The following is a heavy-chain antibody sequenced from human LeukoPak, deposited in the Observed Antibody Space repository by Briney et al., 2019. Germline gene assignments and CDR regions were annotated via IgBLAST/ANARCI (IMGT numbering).Heavy chain of an antibody. V-gene: IGHV1-69*04. J-gene: IGHJ4*02. Sequence: ASVEVSRKASVDTFSIYAIRWVRPAPAQGLEWMGRIIPILGIANYAQKFRGRVTITADKSTSTAYMELSSLRSEDTAVYYCAKPAYYYDSSGYVLDYWGQGTLVTVSS. CDR3: AKPAYYYDSSGYVLDY. CDR1: VDTFSIYA. D-gene: IGHD3-22*01. CDR2: IIPILGIA.